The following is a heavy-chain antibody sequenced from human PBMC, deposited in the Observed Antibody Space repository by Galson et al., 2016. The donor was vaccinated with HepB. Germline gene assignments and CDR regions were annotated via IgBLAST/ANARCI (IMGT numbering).Heavy chain of an antibody. D-gene: IGHD3-9*01. J-gene: IGHJ4*02. CDR3: AREPVRLDDLLTGPPKNPDY. Sequence: SLRLSCAASGFTFSRYEMNWVRQAPGKGLEWVSYISSSGTTIYYADSVKGRFTISRDNAKNSLYLQMNSLRAEDTAVYYCAREPVRLDDLLTGPPKNPDYWGQGTQGTVPS. CDR1: GFTFSRYE. CDR2: ISSSGTTI. V-gene: IGHV3-48*03.